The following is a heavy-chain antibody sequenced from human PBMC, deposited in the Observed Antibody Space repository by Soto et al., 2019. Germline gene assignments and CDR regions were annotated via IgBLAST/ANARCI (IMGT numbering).Heavy chain of an antibody. CDR3: ARDVDCSSTSCDAFDI. CDR1: GGSISSSNW. V-gene: IGHV4-4*02. J-gene: IGHJ3*02. D-gene: IGHD2-2*01. CDR2: IYHGRST. Sequence: SETLSLTCAVSGGSISSSNWWRCVRPPPGGRLWWIGEIYHGRSTNNNPSVKSRVTISVDKAKNQFSLKLSSVTAADTAVYYCARDVDCSSTSCDAFDIWGQGTMVTVSS.